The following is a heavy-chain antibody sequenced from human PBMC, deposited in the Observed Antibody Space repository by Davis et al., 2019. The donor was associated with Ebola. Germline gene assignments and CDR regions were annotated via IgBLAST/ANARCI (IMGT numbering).Heavy chain of an antibody. CDR3: AREGYRGGAFDY. CDR2: FYYNVAT. D-gene: IGHD2-21*01. J-gene: IGHJ4*02. V-gene: IGHV4-39*07. CDR1: DDSISSSDHY. Sequence: PSETLSLTCTVSDDSISSSDHYWGWIRQPPGKGLEWVGNFYYNVATHFNPSLKSRVSISIDTSKNQFSLRLNSVTAADTAIYYCAREGYRGGAFDYWGQGTLVPVSS.